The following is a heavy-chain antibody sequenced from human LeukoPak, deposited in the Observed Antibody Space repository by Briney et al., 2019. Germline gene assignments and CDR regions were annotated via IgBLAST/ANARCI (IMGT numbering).Heavy chain of an antibody. CDR1: GGSISSSSYY. CDR3: ATLNLGYCSGGSCSGWFDP. CDR2: IYYSRST. V-gene: IGHV4-39*01. J-gene: IGHJ5*02. D-gene: IGHD2-15*01. Sequence: SETLSLTCTVSGGSISSSSYYWGWIRQPPGKGLEWIGSIYYSRSTYYNPSLKSRVTISVDTSKNQFSLKLSSVTAADTAVYYCATLNLGYCSGGSCSGWFDPWGQGTLVTVSS.